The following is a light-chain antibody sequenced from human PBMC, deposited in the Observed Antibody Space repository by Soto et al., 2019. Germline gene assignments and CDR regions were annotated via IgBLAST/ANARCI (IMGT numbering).Light chain of an antibody. V-gene: IGLV2-8*01. CDR3: SSYADSIVL. J-gene: IGLJ2*01. CDR2: EVS. CDR1: SSDVGGYNY. Sequence: QSALTQPPSASGSPGQSVTISCTGTSSDVGGYNYVSWYQQHPGKAPKLMISEVSKRPSGVPDRFSGSKSGNTASLTVSGLQAEDEADYYCSSYADSIVLLGGGTKLTVL.